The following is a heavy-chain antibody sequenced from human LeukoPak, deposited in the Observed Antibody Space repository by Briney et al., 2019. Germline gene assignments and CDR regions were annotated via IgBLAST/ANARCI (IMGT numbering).Heavy chain of an antibody. V-gene: IGHV3-30*02. CDR3: VVITQA. J-gene: IGHJ5*02. D-gene: IGHD2/OR15-2a*01. Sequence: GGSLRLSCAASGFTFSSFGMHWVRQAPGKGLEWVAFIRYDGSNKYYADSVKGRFTISRDNSKNTLYLQMNSLRAEGTAVYYCVVITQAWGQGTLVTVSS. CDR1: GFTFSSFG. CDR2: IRYDGSNK.